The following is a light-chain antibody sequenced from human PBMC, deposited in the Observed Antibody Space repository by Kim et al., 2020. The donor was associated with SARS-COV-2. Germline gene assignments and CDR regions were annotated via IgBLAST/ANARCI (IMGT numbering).Light chain of an antibody. CDR2: AVS. CDR1: QGIGNY. J-gene: IGKJ1*01. CDR3: QKYNSPPWT. V-gene: IGKV1-27*01. Sequence: EIQMTQSPSSLSASVGDRVNITCRASQGIGNYLAWYQQKPGKLPELLIYAVSALQSGVPFRFSGSGSGTDFTLTINSLQPEDVATYFCQKYNSPPWTFGQGTKVEIK.